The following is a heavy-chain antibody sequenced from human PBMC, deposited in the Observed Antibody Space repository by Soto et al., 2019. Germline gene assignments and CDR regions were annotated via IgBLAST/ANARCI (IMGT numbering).Heavy chain of an antibody. J-gene: IGHJ4*02. CDR3: ARREGVKVRGVIGDC. D-gene: IGHD3-10*01. Sequence: GGSLRLSSTASGFTFSSYAMSWVRQAPGKGLEWVSVISASGGGSYYADSVKGRFTISRDNSKDTLYLQMNSLRADDTAVYYCARREGVKVRGVIGDCWGQGTLVTVSS. V-gene: IGHV3-23*01. CDR1: GFTFSSYA. CDR2: ISASGGGS.